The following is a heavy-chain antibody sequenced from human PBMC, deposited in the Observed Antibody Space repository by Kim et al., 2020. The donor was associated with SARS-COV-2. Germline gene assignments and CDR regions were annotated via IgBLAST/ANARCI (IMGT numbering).Heavy chain of an antibody. Sequence: SETLSLTCTVSGYSISSGYYWGWIRQPPGKGLEWIGSIYHSGSTYYNPSLKSRVTISVDTSKNQFSLKLSSVTAADTAVYYCARVGHSGSYLLDYWGQGT. CDR2: IYHSGST. V-gene: IGHV4-38-2*02. D-gene: IGHD1-26*01. J-gene: IGHJ4*02. CDR1: GYSISSGYY. CDR3: ARVGHSGSYLLDY.